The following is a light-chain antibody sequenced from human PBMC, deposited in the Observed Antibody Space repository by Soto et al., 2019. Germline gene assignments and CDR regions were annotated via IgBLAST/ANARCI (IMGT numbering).Light chain of an antibody. CDR3: QQYNSYSWT. CDR2: AAS. V-gene: IGKV1-5*01. J-gene: IGKJ1*01. Sequence: EIQMTQSPSTLSVSRGDRATLTCRASQSITSWLAWYQQKPRKAPKILIYAASSLQSGVPSRFSGSGSGTEFTLTISSLQPDDFATYYCQQYNSYSWTFGQGTKVDI. CDR1: QSITSW.